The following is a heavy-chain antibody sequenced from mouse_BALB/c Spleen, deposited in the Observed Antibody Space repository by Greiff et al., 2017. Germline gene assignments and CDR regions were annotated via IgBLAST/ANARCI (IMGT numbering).Heavy chain of an antibody. CDR1: GYTFTSYW. D-gene: IGHD4-1*01. CDR2: INPSTGYT. J-gene: IGHJ2*01. Sequence: QQSGAELAKPGASVKMSCKASGYTFTSYWMHWVKQRPGQGLEWIGYINPSTGYTEYNQKFKDKATLTADKSSSTAYMQLSSLTSEDSAVYYCASANWDVDYWGQGTTRTVSS. CDR3: ASANWDVDY. V-gene: IGHV1-7*01.